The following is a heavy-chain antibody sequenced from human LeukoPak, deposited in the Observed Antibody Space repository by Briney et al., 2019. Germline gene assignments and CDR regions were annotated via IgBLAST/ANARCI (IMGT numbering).Heavy chain of an antibody. V-gene: IGHV1-46*01. Sequence: ASLKVFCKAYGYTFTTYYMHSVRQATRQKVVWMGIINPSGGSATYAQKFQGRVTMTRDTSTSTVYMELSSLRSEDTAVYYCARGVFAGRYYYGMDVWGQGTTVTVSS. CDR2: INPSGGSA. D-gene: IGHD3-10*01. CDR1: GYTFTTYY. CDR3: ARGVFAGRYYYGMDV. J-gene: IGHJ6*02.